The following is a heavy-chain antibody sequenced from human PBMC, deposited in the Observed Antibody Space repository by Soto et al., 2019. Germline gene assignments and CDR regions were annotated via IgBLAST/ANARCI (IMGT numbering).Heavy chain of an antibody. V-gene: IGHV1-2*02. CDR3: ARSLSTIGARLDY. J-gene: IGHJ4*01. CDR1: GYIFTDYY. CDR2: INPNTGGT. Sequence: ASVKVSCKASGYIFTDYYLHWVRQAPGQGLEYMGWINPNTGGTKYTQKFQGRVTMTGGTLLLNWLTSDDTAVYFCARSLSTIGARLDYWGQGTLVTVSS. D-gene: IGHD5-12*01.